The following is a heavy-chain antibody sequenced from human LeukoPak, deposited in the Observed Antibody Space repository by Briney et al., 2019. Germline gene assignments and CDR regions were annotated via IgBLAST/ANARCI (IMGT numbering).Heavy chain of an antibody. V-gene: IGHV4-59*08. Sequence: SETLSLTCSVSGGSLSSYYFSWIRQSPGKGLEWIAYINYSGSASYNPSLKSRVTMSVDTSKQFSLSLSSVTAADTAVYYCARYNYDDYVFDIWGQGTKVTVSS. CDR2: INYSGSA. J-gene: IGHJ3*02. CDR1: GGSLSSYY. D-gene: IGHD4-17*01. CDR3: ARYNYDDYVFDI.